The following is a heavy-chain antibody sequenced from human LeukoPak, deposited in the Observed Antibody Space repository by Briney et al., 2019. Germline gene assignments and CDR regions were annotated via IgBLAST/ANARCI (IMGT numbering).Heavy chain of an antibody. J-gene: IGHJ4*02. CDR1: GYTFTSYG. D-gene: IGHD2-2*01. Sequence: ASVKVSCKASGYTFTSYGITWVRQAPGQGLEWMGWIIAYNGNTNYAQKLQGRVTMTTDTSTSTAYLDLRSLRSDDTAVYYCARAEQYQLLLHWGQGTLVTVSS. CDR2: IIAYNGNT. V-gene: IGHV1-18*01. CDR3: ARAEQYQLLLH.